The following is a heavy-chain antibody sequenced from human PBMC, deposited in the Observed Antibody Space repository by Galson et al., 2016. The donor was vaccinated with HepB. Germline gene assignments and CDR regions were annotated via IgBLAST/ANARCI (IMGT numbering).Heavy chain of an antibody. CDR2: INTDNGNT. J-gene: IGHJ4*02. CDR1: GYTFTNYA. Sequence: SVKVSCKASGYTFTNYAIHWVRQAPGQGLEWMGWINTDNGNTKLLQKFQGRLMITRDTSATTAYMELGSLRSEDTAVYYCARASTDQRWYRASGYQFDYWGQGTLVTVSS. CDR3: ARASTDQRWYRASGYQFDY. D-gene: IGHD6-13*01. V-gene: IGHV1-3*04.